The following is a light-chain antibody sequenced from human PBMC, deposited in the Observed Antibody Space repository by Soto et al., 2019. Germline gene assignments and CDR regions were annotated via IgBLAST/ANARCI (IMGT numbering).Light chain of an antibody. CDR2: SNN. CDR1: SSNIGAGYN. J-gene: IGLJ3*02. V-gene: IGLV1-40*01. CDR3: QSFDTTLSGVL. Sequence: QSVLTQPPSVSGAPGQRVTISCTGTSSNIGAGYNVHWYQQFPGTAPKLLIHSNNNRPSGVPDRFSGSKSGTSASLAITGLQPEDDADYYCQSFDTTLSGVLFGGGTKLTVL.